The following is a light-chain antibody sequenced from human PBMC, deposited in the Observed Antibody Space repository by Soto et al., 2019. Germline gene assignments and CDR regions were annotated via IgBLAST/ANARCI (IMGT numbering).Light chain of an antibody. V-gene: IGLV2-8*01. CDR3: SSYAGSNYFV. CDR2: EVI. J-gene: IGLJ1*01. CDR1: SSDVGDYNY. Sequence: QAALSQPPSASGSPGQSVTIACTGTSSDVGDYNYVSWYQQHPGKAPKLMIYEVIKRPSGVPDRFSASKSGNTASLTVSGLQAEDETDYYCSSYAGSNYFVFGTGTKVTVL.